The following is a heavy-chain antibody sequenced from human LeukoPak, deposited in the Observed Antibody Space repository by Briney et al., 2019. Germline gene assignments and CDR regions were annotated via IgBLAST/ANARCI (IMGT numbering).Heavy chain of an antibody. CDR3: ARWSGSYYGVFDY. CDR1: GGSISSYY. Sequence: PSETLSLTCTVSGGSISSYYWSWIRQPPGKGLEWIGYIYYSGSTNYNPSLKSRVAMSVDTSKNQFSLKLSSVTAADTAVYYCARWSGSYYGVFDYWGQGTLVTVSS. D-gene: IGHD1-26*01. V-gene: IGHV4-59*08. CDR2: IYYSGST. J-gene: IGHJ4*02.